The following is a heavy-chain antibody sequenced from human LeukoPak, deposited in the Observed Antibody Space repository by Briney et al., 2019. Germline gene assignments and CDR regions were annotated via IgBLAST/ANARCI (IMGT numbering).Heavy chain of an antibody. CDR1: GGSISSYY. V-gene: IGHV4-59*01. Sequence: SETLSLTCTVSGGSISSYYWSWIRQPPGKGLEWIGYIYYSGSTNYNPSLKSRVTISVDTSKNQFSLKLSSVTAADTAVYYCAADSSGRHWFDSFDIWGRGTMVTVSS. CDR3: AADSSGRHWFDSFDI. J-gene: IGHJ3*02. CDR2: IYYSGST. D-gene: IGHD3-9*01.